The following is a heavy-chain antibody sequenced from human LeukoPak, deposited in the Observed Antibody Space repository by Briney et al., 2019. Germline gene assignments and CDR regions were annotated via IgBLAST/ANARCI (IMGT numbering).Heavy chain of an antibody. CDR1: GGTFSSYA. CDR3: AREGSGYPLYYMDV. Sequence: GASVKVSCKASGGTFSSYAISWVRQAPGQGLEWMGGIIPIFGTANYAQKFQGRVTITADESTSTAYMELSSLRSDDTAVYYCAREGSGYPLYYMDVWGKGTTVTVSS. D-gene: IGHD3-22*01. CDR2: IIPIFGTA. J-gene: IGHJ6*03. V-gene: IGHV1-69*13.